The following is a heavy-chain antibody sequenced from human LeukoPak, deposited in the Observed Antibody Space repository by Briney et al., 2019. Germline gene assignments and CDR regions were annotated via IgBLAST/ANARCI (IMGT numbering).Heavy chain of an antibody. CDR3: ARVTMVRGVIINWFDP. CDR1: GGTFSSYA. D-gene: IGHD3-10*01. Sequence: ASVKVSCKASGGTFSSYAISWVRQAPGQGLEWMGWISAYNGSTNYAQKLQGRVTMTTDTSTSTAYMELRSLRSDDTAVYYCARVTMVRGVIINWFDPWGQGTLVTVSS. J-gene: IGHJ5*02. CDR2: ISAYNGST. V-gene: IGHV1-18*01.